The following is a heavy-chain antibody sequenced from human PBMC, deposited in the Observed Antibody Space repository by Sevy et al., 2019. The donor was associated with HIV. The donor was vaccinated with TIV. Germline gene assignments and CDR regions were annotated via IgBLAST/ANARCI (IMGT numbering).Heavy chain of an antibody. CDR2: ISYDGSNK. J-gene: IGHJ6*02. V-gene: IGHV3-30*18. CDR3: AKDRGELLHYYYGMDV. CDR1: GFTLSSYG. D-gene: IGHD1-26*01. Sequence: GGSLRLSCAASGFTLSSYGMHWVRQAPGKGLEWVAVISYDGSNKYYADSVKGRFTISRDNSKNTLYLQMNSLRAEDTAVYYCAKDRGELLHYYYGMDVWGQGTTVTVSS.